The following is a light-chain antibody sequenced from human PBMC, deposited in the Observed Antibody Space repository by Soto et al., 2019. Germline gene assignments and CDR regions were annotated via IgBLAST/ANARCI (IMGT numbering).Light chain of an antibody. V-gene: IGKV1-33*01. Sequence: DIQMTQSPSSLSASVGDRVTITCQASQDISNYLNWYQQKPGQAPKRLISDASNLETGVPSRFSGSGSGTYFTCTISSLQPEDIETYYCQQYYNLPITIGQGTRLEIK. CDR1: QDISNY. J-gene: IGKJ5*01. CDR2: DAS. CDR3: QQYYNLPIT.